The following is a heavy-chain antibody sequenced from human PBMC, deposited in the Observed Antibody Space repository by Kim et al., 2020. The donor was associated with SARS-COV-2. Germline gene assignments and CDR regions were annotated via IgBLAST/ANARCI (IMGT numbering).Heavy chain of an antibody. J-gene: IGHJ5*02. CDR2: INTNTGNP. Sequence: ASVKVSCKASGYTFTSYAMNWVRQAPEQGLEWMGWINTNTGNPTYAQGFTGRFVFSLDTSVSTAYLQISSLKAEDTAVYYCARMGRGHSSSWYNWFDPWGQGTLVTVSS. V-gene: IGHV7-4-1*02. D-gene: IGHD6-13*01. CDR1: GYTFTSYA. CDR3: ARMGRGHSSSWYNWFDP.